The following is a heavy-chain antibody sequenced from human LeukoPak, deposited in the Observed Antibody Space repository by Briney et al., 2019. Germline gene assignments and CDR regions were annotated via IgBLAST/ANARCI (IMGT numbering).Heavy chain of an antibody. D-gene: IGHD3-10*01. J-gene: IGHJ4*02. V-gene: IGHV3-64D*09. Sequence: GGSLRLSCSASGFTFSSYAMHWVRQAPGKGLEYVSAISSNGGSTYYADSVKGRFTIPRDNSKNTLYLQMSSLRAEDTAVYYCVEGMVRGVIFFDYWGQGTLVTVSS. CDR1: GFTFSSYA. CDR2: ISSNGGST. CDR3: VEGMVRGVIFFDY.